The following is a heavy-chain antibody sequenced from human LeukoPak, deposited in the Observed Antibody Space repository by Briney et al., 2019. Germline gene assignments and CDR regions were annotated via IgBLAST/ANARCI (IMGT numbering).Heavy chain of an antibody. CDR1: GFTFSSYE. D-gene: IGHD6-13*01. Sequence: PGGSLRLSCAASGFTFSSYEMNWVRQAPGKGLEWVSYISSSGSTIYYADSVKGRFTISGDNAKNSLYLQMNSLRAEDTAVYYCARVRLGIAAAGYYFDYWGQGTLVTVSS. CDR3: ARVRLGIAAAGYYFDY. V-gene: IGHV3-48*03. J-gene: IGHJ4*02. CDR2: ISSSGSTI.